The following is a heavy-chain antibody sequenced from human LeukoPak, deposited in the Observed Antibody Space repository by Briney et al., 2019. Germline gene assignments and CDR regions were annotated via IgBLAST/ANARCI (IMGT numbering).Heavy chain of an antibody. CDR1: GGSISSSSYY. D-gene: IGHD1-14*01. J-gene: IGHJ5*02. CDR2: IYYSGST. V-gene: IGHV4-39*01. Sequence: PSETLSLTCTVSGGSISSSSYYWGWIRQPPGKGLEWIGSIYYSGSTYYNPSLKSRVTISVDTSKNQFSLKLSSVTAADTAVYYCARHARYRFDPWGQGTLVTVSS. CDR3: ARHARYRFDP.